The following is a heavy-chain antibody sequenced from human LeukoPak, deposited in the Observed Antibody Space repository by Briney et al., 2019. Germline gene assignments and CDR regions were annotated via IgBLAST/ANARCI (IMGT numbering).Heavy chain of an antibody. CDR2: INTNTGNP. CDR1: GYTFTSYA. D-gene: IGHD2-2*01. Sequence: ASVKVSCKASGYTFTSYAMNWVRQAPGQGLEWMGWINTNTGNPTYAQGFTGRFVFSLDTSVSTAYLQISSLKAEDTAAYYCARDRKGRIVVVPAAQPSYNWFDPWGQGTLVTVSS. CDR3: ARDRKGRIVVVPAAQPSYNWFDP. V-gene: IGHV7-4-1*02. J-gene: IGHJ5*02.